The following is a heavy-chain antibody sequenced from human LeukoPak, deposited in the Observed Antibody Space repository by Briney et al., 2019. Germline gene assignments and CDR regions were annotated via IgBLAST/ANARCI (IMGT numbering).Heavy chain of an antibody. J-gene: IGHJ5*02. CDR2: INHSGST. D-gene: IGHD6-19*01. CDR3: ARGRIAVAGTGRSWFDP. Sequence: SETLSLTCAVYGGSFSGYYWSWIRQPPGKGLEWIGEINHSGSTNYNPSLKSRVTISVDTSKNQSSLKLSSVTAADTAVYYCARGRIAVAGTGRSWFDPWGQGTLVTVSS. V-gene: IGHV4-34*01. CDR1: GGSFSGYY.